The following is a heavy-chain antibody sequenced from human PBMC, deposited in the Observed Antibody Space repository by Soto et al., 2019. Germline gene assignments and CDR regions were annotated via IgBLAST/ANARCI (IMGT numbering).Heavy chain of an antibody. D-gene: IGHD2-15*01. Sequence: QVQLVQSGAEVKKPGSSVKVSCKASGGTFSSYAISWVRQAPGQGLEWMGGIIPISGTANYAQKFQGRVTITADKSTSTAYMELSSLRSEDTAVYYCARGTLGYCSGGSCYGMSYWSQGTLVTVSS. J-gene: IGHJ4*02. CDR2: IIPISGTA. CDR1: GGTFSSYA. V-gene: IGHV1-69*06. CDR3: ARGTLGYCSGGSCYGMSY.